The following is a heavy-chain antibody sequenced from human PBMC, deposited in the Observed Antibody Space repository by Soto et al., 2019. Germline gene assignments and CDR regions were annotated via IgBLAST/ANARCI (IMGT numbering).Heavy chain of an antibody. V-gene: IGHV3-30-3*01. D-gene: IGHD3-9*01. CDR1: GFTFSSYA. J-gene: IGHJ4*02. CDR3: ARVSQYFDWSYVGYYFDY. CDR2: ISYDGSNK. Sequence: QVQLVESGGGVVQHGRSLRLSCAASGFTFSSYAMHWVRQAPGKGLERVAGISYDGSNKYYADSVKGRFTISRDNYKNTLYLQMNSLRAEDTAVYYCARVSQYFDWSYVGYYFDYWGQGTLVTVSS.